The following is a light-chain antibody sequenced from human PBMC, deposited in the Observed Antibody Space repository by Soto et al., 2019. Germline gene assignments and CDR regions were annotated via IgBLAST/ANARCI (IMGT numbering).Light chain of an antibody. V-gene: IGKV3-20*01. CDR1: QSVDTTF. J-gene: IGKJ1*01. CDR2: GAS. CDR3: QQYMSSVT. Sequence: EIVLTQSPGSLSLSPGQRATLSCRASQSVDTTFFAWYQKKPGQAPMLLIQGASMRATGIPDRFSGSGSGTYSPLIISRLAPEYFAVYYCQQYMSSVTFGQGTKVEIK.